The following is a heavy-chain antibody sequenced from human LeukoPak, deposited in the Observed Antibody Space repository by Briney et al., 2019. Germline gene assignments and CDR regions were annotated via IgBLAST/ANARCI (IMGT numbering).Heavy chain of an antibody. D-gene: IGHD3-22*01. J-gene: IGHJ1*01. CDR1: GFTFSNAW. Sequence: GGSLRLSCAASGFTFSNAWMSWVRQAPGKGLEWVGRIKSKTDGGTTDYAAPVKGRFTISRDDSKNTLYLQMNSLKTEDTAVYYCTTDRITMTVVVIEYFQHWGQGALVTVSS. CDR3: TTDRITMTVVVIEYFQH. V-gene: IGHV3-15*01. CDR2: IKSKTDGGTT.